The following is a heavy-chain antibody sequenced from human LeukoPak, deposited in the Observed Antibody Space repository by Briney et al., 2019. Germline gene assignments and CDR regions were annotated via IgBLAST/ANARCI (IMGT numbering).Heavy chain of an antibody. J-gene: IGHJ3*01. CDR1: GFTFSGYA. D-gene: IGHD4-23*01. V-gene: IGHV3-23*01. CDR3: AKHGYGGHSKDAFDL. Sequence: PGGSLRLSCAASGFTFSGYAMSWVRQTPGKGLEWVSAISASGGSTYYADSVKGRFTISRDNSKNTLYLQMNSLRAEDTAVYYCAKHGYGGHSKDAFDLWGQGTMVTVSS. CDR2: ISASGGST.